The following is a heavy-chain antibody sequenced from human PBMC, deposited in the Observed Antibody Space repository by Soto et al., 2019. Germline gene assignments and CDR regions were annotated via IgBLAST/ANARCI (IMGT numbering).Heavy chain of an antibody. Sequence: GESLKISCKGSGYSFTSYWISWVRQMPGKGLEWMGRIDPSDSYTNYSPSFEGHVTISADKSISTAYLQWSSLKASDTAMYYCARRDCSSTSCYRDNYYYGMDVWGQGTTVTVSS. CDR3: ARRDCSSTSCYRDNYYYGMDV. CDR2: IDPSDSYT. D-gene: IGHD2-2*02. CDR1: GYSFTSYW. J-gene: IGHJ6*02. V-gene: IGHV5-10-1*01.